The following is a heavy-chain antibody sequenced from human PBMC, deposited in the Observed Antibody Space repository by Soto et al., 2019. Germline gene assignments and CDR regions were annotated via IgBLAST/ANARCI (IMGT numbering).Heavy chain of an antibody. Sequence: QVQLVESGGGVVHPGRSLRLSCSASGFTFSRYGMHWVRHVPGKGLEWVAVISYDGSSKYYGDSVRGRFTISRDNSKNIFYLQMNSLRPEDAAIYYCARESEDLTSNFDYWGQGTLVTVSS. CDR3: ARESEDLTSNFDY. V-gene: IGHV3-30*03. CDR1: GFTFSRYG. J-gene: IGHJ4*02. CDR2: ISYDGSSK.